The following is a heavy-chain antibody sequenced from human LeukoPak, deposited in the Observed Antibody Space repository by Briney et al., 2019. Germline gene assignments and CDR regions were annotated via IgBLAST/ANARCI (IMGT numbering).Heavy chain of an antibody. CDR2: IYSGGST. V-gene: IGHV3-66*01. J-gene: IGHJ5*02. CDR1: GFTVSSNY. CDR3: ARGYCSNTNCYKNWFDP. Sequence: GGSLRLSCAASGFTVSSNYMSWVRQAPGKGLEWVSVIYSGGSTYYADSVKGRFTISRDNSKNTLYLQMNSLRAEDTAVYYCARGYCSNTNCYKNWFDPWGQGTLVTVSS. D-gene: IGHD2-2*02.